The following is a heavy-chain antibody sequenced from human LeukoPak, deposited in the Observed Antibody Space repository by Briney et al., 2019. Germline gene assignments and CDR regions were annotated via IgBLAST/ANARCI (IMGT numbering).Heavy chain of an antibody. V-gene: IGHV1-46*01. CDR2: INPSGGST. CDR1: GYTFTSYG. Sequence: ASVKVSCKASGYTFTSYGISWVRQAPGQGLEWMGIINPSGGSTSYAQRFQGRVTMTRDMSTSTVYMELSSLRSEDTAVYYCARDILNPAGDYWGQGTLVTVSS. D-gene: IGHD1-14*01. J-gene: IGHJ4*02. CDR3: ARDILNPAGDY.